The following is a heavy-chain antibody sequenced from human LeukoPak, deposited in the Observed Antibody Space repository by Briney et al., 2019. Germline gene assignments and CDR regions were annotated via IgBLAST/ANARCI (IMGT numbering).Heavy chain of an antibody. D-gene: IGHD3-22*01. Sequence: QPGGSLRLSCAASGFTLANFGMNWVRQAPGKGLEWVSGISGGGDRTHYADSVQGRFTVSRDNSRNTLFLEMNNLKAEDTALYYCTKVLSTGYYYDSWGQGTLVAVPS. CDR3: TKVLSTGYYYDS. J-gene: IGHJ5*01. V-gene: IGHV3-23*01. CDR1: GFTLANFG. CDR2: ISGGGDRT.